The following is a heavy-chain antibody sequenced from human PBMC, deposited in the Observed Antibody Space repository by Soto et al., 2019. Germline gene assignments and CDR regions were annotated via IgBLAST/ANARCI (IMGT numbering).Heavy chain of an antibody. V-gene: IGHV3-30*18. CDR3: AKESSGSEGYYYGMDV. CDR1: GFTFSSYG. CDR2: ISYDGSNK. D-gene: IGHD3-22*01. Sequence: PGGSLRLSCAASGFTFSSYGMHWVRQAPGKGLEWVAVISYDGSNKYYADSVKGRFTISRDNSKNTLYLQMNSLRAEDTAVYYCAKESSGSEGYYYGMDVWGQGTTVTVSS. J-gene: IGHJ6*02.